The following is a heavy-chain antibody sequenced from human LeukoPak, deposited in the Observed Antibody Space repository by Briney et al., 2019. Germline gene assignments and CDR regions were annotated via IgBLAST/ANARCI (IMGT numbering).Heavy chain of an antibody. D-gene: IGHD6-13*01. CDR1: GFTFSSYS. J-gene: IGHJ4*02. V-gene: IGHV3-21*01. Sequence: GGSLRLSCAASGFTFSSYSMNWVRQAPGKGLEWVSSISTSSLSIYYADSVRGRFTISRDNAKNSLYLQMNSLRAEDTAVYYCARGGYAGSWDDYFDYWGQGTLVTVSS. CDR3: ARGGYAGSWDDYFDY. CDR2: ISTSSLSI.